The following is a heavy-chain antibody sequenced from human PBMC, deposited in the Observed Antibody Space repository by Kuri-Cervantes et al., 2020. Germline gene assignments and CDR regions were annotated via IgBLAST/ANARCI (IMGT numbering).Heavy chain of an antibody. Sequence: SETLSLTCTVSGFSISRGYFWGWIRQPPEKGLEWIGNIHWGGDTYFNPSLKSRVTISVDASKNQFSLKLSSVTAADTAVYYCARYTFSFHSRGSYWSPSFDYWGQGTLVTVSS. CDR3: ARYTFSFHSRGSYWSPSFDY. CDR1: GFSISRGYF. CDR2: IHWGGDT. J-gene: IGHJ4*02. D-gene: IGHD3-22*01. V-gene: IGHV4-38-2*02.